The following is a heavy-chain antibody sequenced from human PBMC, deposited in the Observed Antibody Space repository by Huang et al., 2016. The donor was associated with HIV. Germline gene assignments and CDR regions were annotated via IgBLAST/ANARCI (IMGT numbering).Heavy chain of an antibody. D-gene: IGHD6-19*01. V-gene: IGHV4-34*01. J-gene: IGHJ4*02. CDR1: GGSFSGYY. CDR2: INHSGST. Sequence: QVQLQQWGAGLLKPSETLSLTCEVYGGSFSGYYWTWTRQPPGKGREWMGEINHSGSTNYNPSLKSRVTISVETSKNHFSLKLSSVTAADTAVHYCASLFSVAGDYWGQGTLVTVSS. CDR3: ASLFSVAGDY.